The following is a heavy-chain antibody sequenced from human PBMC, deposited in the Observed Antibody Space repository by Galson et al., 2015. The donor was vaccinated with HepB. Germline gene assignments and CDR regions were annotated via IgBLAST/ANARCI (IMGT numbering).Heavy chain of an antibody. D-gene: IGHD3-9*01. CDR3: ARWKEYYDLLTGQPGGPWFDP. Sequence: LSLTCAVSGDSIDSLNWWTWVRQSPGKGLEWIGDIYQSGRANYNPSLKGRVSISVDKAKNQFSLKLNSVTAADTAIYYCARWKEYYDLLTGQPGGPWFDPWGQGTLVSVSS. CDR1: GDSIDSLNW. V-gene: IGHV4-4*02. J-gene: IGHJ5*02. CDR2: IYQSGRA.